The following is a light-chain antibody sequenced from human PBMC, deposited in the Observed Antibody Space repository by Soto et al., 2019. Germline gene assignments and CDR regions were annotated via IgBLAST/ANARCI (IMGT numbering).Light chain of an antibody. Sequence: EIQMTQSSSTLARAGRDRSSLSWLASQSISSWLAWYQQKPGKAPKLLIYKASSLESGVPSRFSGSGSGTEFTLTISSLQPDDFATYYSKQHNSYLITFAQGTRLENK. J-gene: IGKJ5*01. CDR2: KAS. V-gene: IGKV1-5*03. CDR3: KQHNSYLIT. CDR1: QSISSW.